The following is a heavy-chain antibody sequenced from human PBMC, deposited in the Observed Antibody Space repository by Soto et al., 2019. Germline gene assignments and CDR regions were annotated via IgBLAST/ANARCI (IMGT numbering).Heavy chain of an antibody. CDR1: GDRFTSFD. CDR2: MNPSGNT. J-gene: IGHJ3*01. Sequence: QVQLVQSGAEVKNPGASVKVSCKASGDRFTSFDINWVRQATGQGPEWIGWMNPSGNTGHAQKFQGRVTLSRDISMITAYMELSSLRSDDTAKYYCARYIVGRGFVVWGQGTVVIVSS. D-gene: IGHD2-15*01. V-gene: IGHV1-8*01. CDR3: ARYIVGRGFVV.